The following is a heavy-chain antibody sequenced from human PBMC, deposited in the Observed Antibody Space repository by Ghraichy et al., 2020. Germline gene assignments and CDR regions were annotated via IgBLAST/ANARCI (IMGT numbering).Heavy chain of an antibody. D-gene: IGHD2-2*01. V-gene: IGHV3-23*01. CDR3: ANDCSSTSCNYYYGMDV. CDR1: GFTFSSYA. CDR2: ISGSGGST. Sequence: GGSLRLSCAASGFTFSSYAMSWVRQAPGKGLEWVSAISGSGGSTYYADSVKGRFTISRDNSKNTLYLQMNSLRAEDTAVYYCANDCSSTSCNYYYGMDVWGQGTTVTVSS. J-gene: IGHJ6*02.